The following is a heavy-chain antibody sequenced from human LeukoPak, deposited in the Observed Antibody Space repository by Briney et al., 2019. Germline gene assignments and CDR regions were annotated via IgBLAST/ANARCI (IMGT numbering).Heavy chain of an antibody. CDR3: ARELWELDAFDI. V-gene: IGHV3-7*03. CDR1: GFTFDYYW. Sequence: GGSLRLSCAASGFTFDYYWMHWVRQAPGKGLEWVANIKQDESEEYYADSVKGRFTISGDNAKNSLYLQMNSLRPEDSAMYYCARELWELDAFDIWGQGTMVIVSS. CDR2: IKQDESEE. D-gene: IGHD3-16*01. J-gene: IGHJ3*02.